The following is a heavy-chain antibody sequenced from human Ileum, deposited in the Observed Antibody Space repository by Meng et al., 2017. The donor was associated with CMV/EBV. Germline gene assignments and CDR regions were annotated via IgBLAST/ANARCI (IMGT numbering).Heavy chain of an antibody. CDR3: NALWIGYYDY. Sequence: GGSLRLSCAASGFTFSTYAMYWVRQAPGKGLDWVAVISYGGSDKYYADSVRGRFTISRDSSKNTLYLEMKNLRAEDTAVYYCNALWIGYYDYWGQGILVTVSS. CDR2: ISYGGSDK. V-gene: IGHV3-30*14. D-gene: IGHD3-3*01. J-gene: IGHJ4*02. CDR1: GFTFSTYA.